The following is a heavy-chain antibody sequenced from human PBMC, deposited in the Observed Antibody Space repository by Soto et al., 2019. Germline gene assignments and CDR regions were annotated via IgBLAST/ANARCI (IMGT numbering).Heavy chain of an antibody. D-gene: IGHD1-20*01. Sequence: GGSLRLSCAASGFTFSSYGMHWVRQAPGKGLEWVAVIWYDGSNKYYADSVKGRFTISRDNSKNTLYLQMNSLRAEDTAVYYCARAVPYNWNKNWFDPWGQGTLVTVSS. CDR1: GFTFSSYG. CDR2: IWYDGSNK. CDR3: ARAVPYNWNKNWFDP. J-gene: IGHJ5*02. V-gene: IGHV3-33*01.